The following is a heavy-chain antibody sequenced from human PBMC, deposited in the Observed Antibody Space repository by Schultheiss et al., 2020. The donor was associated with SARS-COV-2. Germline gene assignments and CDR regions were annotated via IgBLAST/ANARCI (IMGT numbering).Heavy chain of an antibody. D-gene: IGHD6-19*01. CDR1: GFTFSSYG. CDR3: AKDTTVAGLFDY. V-gene: IGHV3-30*18. Sequence: GESLKISCAASGFTFSSYGMHWVRQAPGKGLEWVAVISYDGSNKYYADSVKGRFTISRDNSKNTLYLQMNSLRAEDTAVYYCAKDTTVAGLFDYWGQGTLVTVSS. CDR2: ISYDGSNK. J-gene: IGHJ4*02.